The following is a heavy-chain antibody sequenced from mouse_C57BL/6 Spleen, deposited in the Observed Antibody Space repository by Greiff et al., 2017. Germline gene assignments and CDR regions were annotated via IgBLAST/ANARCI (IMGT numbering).Heavy chain of an antibody. CDR1: GYSITSGYY. J-gene: IGHJ4*01. CDR2: ISYDGSN. V-gene: IGHV3-6*01. CDR3: ARRTYYSFSMGY. Sequence: EVQRVESGPGLVKPSQSLSLTCSVTGYSITSGYYWNWIRQFPGNKLEWMGYISYDGSNNYNPSLKNPISITRDTTKNQFFLELNSVTTEDTATYYCARRTYYSFSMGYRGQGTSVTISS. D-gene: IGHD2-12*01.